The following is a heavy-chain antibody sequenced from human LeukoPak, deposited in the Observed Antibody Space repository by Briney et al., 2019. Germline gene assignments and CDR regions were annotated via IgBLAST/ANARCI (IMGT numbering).Heavy chain of an antibody. Sequence: SETLSLTCAVYGGSFSGYYWSWIRQPPGKGLEWIGEINHSGSTNYNPSLKSRVTISVDRSKNQFSLKLSSVTAADTAAYYCARAPYYDSSGYYPYYYYAMDVWGQGTTVTVSS. D-gene: IGHD3-22*01. CDR2: INHSGST. CDR3: ARAPYYDSSGYYPYYYYAMDV. V-gene: IGHV4-34*01. CDR1: GGSFSGYY. J-gene: IGHJ6*02.